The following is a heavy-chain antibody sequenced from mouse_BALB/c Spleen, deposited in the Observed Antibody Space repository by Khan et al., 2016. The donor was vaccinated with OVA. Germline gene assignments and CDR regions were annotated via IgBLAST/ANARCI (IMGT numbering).Heavy chain of an antibody. V-gene: IGHV3-2*02. D-gene: IGHD1-1*01. CDR3: ASSVTITTVVATDFDY. CDR2: ISYSGRT. CDR1: GYSITSDYA. J-gene: IGHJ2*01. Sequence: EVQLQESGPGLVKPSQSLSLTCIVTGYSITSDYAWNWIRQFPGNKLEWMGYISYSGRTSYNPSLKSRISITRATSKNPFFLQLNSVTTEDTATYYCASSVTITTVVATDFDYWGQGTTLTGSS.